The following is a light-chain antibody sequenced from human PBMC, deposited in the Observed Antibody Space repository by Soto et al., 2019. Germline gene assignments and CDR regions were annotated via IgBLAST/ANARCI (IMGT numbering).Light chain of an antibody. CDR3: QQFYTTPRA. J-gene: IGKJ2*01. V-gene: IGKV4-1*01. CDR2: WAS. CDR1: RNLLYNDKNY. Sequence: DIVMTQAPDSLAASLGAIVTINCKSSRNLLYNDKNYVAWYQQRPGQAPKLLIYWASTRESEVPVRISGSGSVTDFRLTICDLQAADAAVIYCQQFYTTPRAFGQGTRVEI.